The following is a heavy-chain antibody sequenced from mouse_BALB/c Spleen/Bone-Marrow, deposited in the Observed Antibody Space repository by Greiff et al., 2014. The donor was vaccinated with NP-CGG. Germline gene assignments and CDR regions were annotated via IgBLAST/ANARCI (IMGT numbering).Heavy chain of an antibody. V-gene: IGHV14-3*02. J-gene: IGHJ4*01. CDR2: IDPANGNT. CDR1: GFNIKDTY. Sequence: VQLQQSGAELVKPGASVKLSCTASGFNIKDTYMHWVKQRPEQGLEWIGRIDPANGNTKYDPKFQGKATITADTSSNTAYLQLSSLTSEDTAVYYCALLLRYYAIDYWGQGTSVTVSS. D-gene: IGHD1-1*01. CDR3: ALLLRYYAIDY.